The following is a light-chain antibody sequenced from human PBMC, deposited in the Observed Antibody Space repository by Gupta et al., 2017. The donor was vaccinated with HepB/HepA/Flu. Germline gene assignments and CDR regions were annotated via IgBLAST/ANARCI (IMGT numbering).Light chain of an antibody. CDR3: QHYYRSQFI. V-gene: IGKV1-5*03. CDR2: KAS. J-gene: IGKJ2*01. CDR1: QNIDVF. Sequence: DIQMTQSPSTLSASVGDRVAITCRASQNIDVFLAWYQQKPGKAPNILIYKASTLQSGVPSRFSGSGSGTEFTLTINNIQSDDFATYYCQHYYRSQFIFGQGTKIDIK.